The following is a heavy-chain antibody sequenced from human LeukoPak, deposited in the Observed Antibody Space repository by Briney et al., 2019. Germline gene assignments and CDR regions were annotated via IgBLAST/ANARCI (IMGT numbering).Heavy chain of an antibody. CDR1: GFNVSTNY. V-gene: IGHV3-23*01. D-gene: IGHD6-13*01. CDR2: ISGSGSST. CDR3: AKAGDSYSSSWYGDY. J-gene: IGHJ4*02. Sequence: GGSLRLSCVASGFNVSTNYMTWVRQAPGKGLEWVSTISGSGSSTYYADSVKGRFTISRDNSKNTLYLQMNSLRAEDTAVYYCAKAGDSYSSSWYGDYWGQGTLVTVSS.